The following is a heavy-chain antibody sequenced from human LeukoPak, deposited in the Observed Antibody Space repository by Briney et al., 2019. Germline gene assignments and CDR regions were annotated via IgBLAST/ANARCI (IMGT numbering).Heavy chain of an antibody. CDR2: INHSGST. J-gene: IGHJ4*02. D-gene: IGHD6-13*01. V-gene: IGHV4-39*07. CDR3: ARTPAAAGTPTHDY. Sequence: PSETLSLTCTVSGGSISSSSYYWGWIRQPPGKGLEWIGEINHSGSTNYNPSLKSRVTISVDTSKNQFSLKLSSVTAADTAVYYCARTPAAAGTPTHDYWGQGTLVTVSS. CDR1: GGSISSSSYY.